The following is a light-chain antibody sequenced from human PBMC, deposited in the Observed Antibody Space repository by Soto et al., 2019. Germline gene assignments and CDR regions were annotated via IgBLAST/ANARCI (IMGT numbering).Light chain of an antibody. CDR2: AAS. J-gene: IGKJ3*01. V-gene: IGKV1-27*01. CDR1: QAIRNY. CDR3: QNYNSAPPA. Sequence: DIQMTQSPSSLSASVGDRVTITCRASQAIRNYLVWYQQKPGKVPKLLIYAASTLQSGVPSRFSGSGSGTDFTLTISSLQPEDVATYYCQNYNSAPPAFGPGTKLDLK.